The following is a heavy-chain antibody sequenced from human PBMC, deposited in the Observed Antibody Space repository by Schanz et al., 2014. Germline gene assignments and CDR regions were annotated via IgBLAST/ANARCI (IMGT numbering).Heavy chain of an antibody. CDR2: VFPNGIT. CDR1: GGSIRSGTYY. J-gene: IGHJ2*01. CDR3: ARDTTWRLDL. V-gene: IGHV4-61*02. Sequence: QVQLQESGPGLVKPSQTLSLTCTVSGGSIRSGTYYWSWIRQPAGKALEWVGRVFPNGITNYNPSPKRQVPIPLDTSKTQFSLTLTSLTAADTAVYYCARDTTWRLDLWGRGTLVTVSS. D-gene: IGHD1-1*01.